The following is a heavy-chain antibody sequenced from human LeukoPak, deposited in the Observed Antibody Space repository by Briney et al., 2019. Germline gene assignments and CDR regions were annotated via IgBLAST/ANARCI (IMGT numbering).Heavy chain of an antibody. V-gene: IGHV4-34*01. J-gene: IGHJ3*01. CDR2: INHSGST. CDR1: GGSFSGYY. D-gene: IGHD3-22*01. Sequence: PSETLSLTCAVHGGSFSGYYWSWIRQPPGKGLEWIGEINHSGSTNYNPSLKSRVTISVDTSKNQFSLKLSSVTAADTAVYYCARGGRGGMIVVPRLWGQGTMVTVSS. CDR3: ARGGRGGMIVVPRL.